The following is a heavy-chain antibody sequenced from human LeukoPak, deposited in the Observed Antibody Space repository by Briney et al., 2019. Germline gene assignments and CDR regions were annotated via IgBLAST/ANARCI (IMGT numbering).Heavy chain of an antibody. D-gene: IGHD6-13*01. CDR1: GGSISTYY. CDR3: ARVARTGIAAAGNPPFDY. V-gene: IGHV4-59*01. CDR2: IYYSGST. J-gene: IGHJ4*02. Sequence: SETLSLTCTVSGGSISTYYWSWIRQPPGKGLEWIGYIYYSGSTNYNPSPKSRVTISVDTSKNQFSLKLSSVTAADTAVYYCARVARTGIAAAGNPPFDYWGQGTLVTVSS.